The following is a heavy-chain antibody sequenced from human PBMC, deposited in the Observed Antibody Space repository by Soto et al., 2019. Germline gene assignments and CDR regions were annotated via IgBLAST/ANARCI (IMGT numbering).Heavy chain of an antibody. J-gene: IGHJ3*02. CDR2: IYYSGCT. V-gene: IGHV4-59*01. Sequence: QVQLQESGPGLVKPSETLSLTCTVSGGSISSYYWSWIRQPPGKGLEWIGFIYYSGCTNYNPSLKGRVTISIDTSKNPFYLKLSSVTAADTAVYYCARVWGGAFDIWGPGTMVTVSS. D-gene: IGHD3-16*01. CDR3: ARVWGGAFDI. CDR1: GGSISSYY.